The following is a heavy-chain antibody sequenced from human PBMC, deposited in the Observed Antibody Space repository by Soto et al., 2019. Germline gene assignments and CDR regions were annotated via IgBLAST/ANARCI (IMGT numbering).Heavy chain of an antibody. CDR2: ISYDGSNK. CDR1: GFTCSSYA. Sequence: QVQLVESGGGVVQPGRSLRRSCAASGFTCSSYAMHWVRQAPGKGLEWVAVISYDGSNKYYADSVKGRFTISRDNSKNTLYLQMNSLRAEDTAVYYCARDRLRYNWNDSPYYYYGMDVWGQGTTVTVSS. CDR3: ARDRLRYNWNDSPYYYYGMDV. D-gene: IGHD1-1*01. V-gene: IGHV3-30-3*01. J-gene: IGHJ6*02.